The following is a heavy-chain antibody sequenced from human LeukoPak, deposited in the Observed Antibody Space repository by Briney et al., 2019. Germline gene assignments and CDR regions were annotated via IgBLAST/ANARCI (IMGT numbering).Heavy chain of an antibody. Sequence: GESLKISCKGSGYSFTSYWIGWVRQMPGKGLEWMGIIYPGDSDTRYSPSFQGQVTISADKSISNAYLQWSSLKASDTAMYYCARHSNIYSGYDFIDYWGQGTLVTVSS. CDR3: ARHSNIYSGYDFIDY. V-gene: IGHV5-51*01. CDR2: IYPGDSDT. D-gene: IGHD5-12*01. CDR1: GYSFTSYW. J-gene: IGHJ4*02.